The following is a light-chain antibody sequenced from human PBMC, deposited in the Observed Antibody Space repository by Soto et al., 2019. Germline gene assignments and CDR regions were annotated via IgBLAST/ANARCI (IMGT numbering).Light chain of an antibody. J-gene: IGLJ1*01. Sequence: QSVLTQPPSVSATPGQTVTISCSGSNSYIGNNYVSWYQQLPGTAPKLLIYDNNKRPSEIPDRFSGSQSGTSATLGITGLQTGDEADYYCGTWDSSLSAGVCGTGTKVTVL. CDR3: GTWDSSLSAGV. V-gene: IGLV1-51*01. CDR2: DNN. CDR1: NSYIGNNY.